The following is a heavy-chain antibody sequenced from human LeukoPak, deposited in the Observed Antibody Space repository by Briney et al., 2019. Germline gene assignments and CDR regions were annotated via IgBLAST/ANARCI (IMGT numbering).Heavy chain of an antibody. Sequence: SETLSLTCTVSGGSISSGGYYWSWIRQHPGKGLEWIGYIYYSGSTYYNPSLKSRVTISVDTSKNQFSLKLSSVTAADTAVYYCARFYGGNPQTRVFDYWGQGTLVTVSS. D-gene: IGHD4-23*01. CDR3: ARFYGGNPQTRVFDY. J-gene: IGHJ4*02. CDR2: IYYSGST. V-gene: IGHV4-31*03. CDR1: GGSISSGGYY.